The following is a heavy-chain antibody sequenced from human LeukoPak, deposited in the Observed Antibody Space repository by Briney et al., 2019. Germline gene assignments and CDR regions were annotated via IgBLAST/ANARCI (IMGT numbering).Heavy chain of an antibody. CDR3: ARDVGGSSTSRLRAGYYYYYMDV. CDR1: GGSISSYY. Sequence: PSETLSLTCTVSGGSISSYYWSWIRQPAGKGLEWIGRIYTSGSTNYNPSLKSRVTMSVDTSKNQFSLKLSSVTAADTAVYYCARDVGGSSTSRLRAGYYYYYMDVWGKGTTVTVSS. CDR2: IYTSGST. J-gene: IGHJ6*03. D-gene: IGHD2-2*01. V-gene: IGHV4-4*07.